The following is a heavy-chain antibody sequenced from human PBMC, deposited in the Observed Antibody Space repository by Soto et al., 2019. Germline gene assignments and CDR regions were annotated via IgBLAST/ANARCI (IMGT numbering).Heavy chain of an antibody. Sequence: QVQLQQWGAGLLKPSETLSLTCAVYGGSFSGYYWSWIRQPPGKGLEWIGEINHSGSTNYNPSLKSRVTISVDTSKNQFPLKLSSVTAADTAVYYCARGRNKVRGVISTYYYYGMDVWGQGTTVTVSS. CDR2: INHSGST. CDR1: GGSFSGYY. CDR3: ARGRNKVRGVISTYYYYGMDV. V-gene: IGHV4-34*01. J-gene: IGHJ6*02. D-gene: IGHD3-10*01.